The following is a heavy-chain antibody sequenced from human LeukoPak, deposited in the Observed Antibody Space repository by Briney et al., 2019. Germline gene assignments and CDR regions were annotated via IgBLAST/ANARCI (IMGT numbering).Heavy chain of an antibody. CDR2: IYYRGDT. Sequence: SETLSLTCTVSGGSIGSSGYYWSWIRQPPGQGLEWIGFIYYRGDTKYNPSLKSRVTILVDTSKNQFSLKLSSVTAADTAVYYCARAGSSSWPHYYYYMDVWGKGTTVTISS. V-gene: IGHV4-61*08. D-gene: IGHD6-13*01. J-gene: IGHJ6*03. CDR1: GGSIGSSGYY. CDR3: ARAGSSSWPHYYYYMDV.